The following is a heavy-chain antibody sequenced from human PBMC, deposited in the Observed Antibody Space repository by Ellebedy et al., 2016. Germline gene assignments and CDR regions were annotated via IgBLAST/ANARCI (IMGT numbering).Heavy chain of an antibody. CDR1: GFTFSSYA. CDR3: VKRYRYDILDY. V-gene: IGHV3-64D*06. D-gene: IGHD3-9*01. Sequence: GGSLRLXCSASGFTFSSYAMHWVRQAPGKGLEYVSAISSNGGSTYYADSVKGRFTISRDNSKNTLYLQMSSLRAEDTAVYYCVKRYRYDILDYWGQGTLVTVSS. CDR2: ISSNGGST. J-gene: IGHJ4*02.